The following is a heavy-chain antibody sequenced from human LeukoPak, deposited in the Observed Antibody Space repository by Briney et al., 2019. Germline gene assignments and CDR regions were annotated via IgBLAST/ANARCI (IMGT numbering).Heavy chain of an antibody. Sequence: PGGSLRLSCSVSGFTSSRYGMYWVRQAPGKGLEYVSAISSSGSSTNYADSVKDRFTISRDNSKNTLFLQMTSLRAEDTAVYYCVKDTSSGSYYYFDCWGQGILVTVSS. J-gene: IGHJ4*02. CDR3: VKDTSSGSYYYFDC. CDR1: GFTSSRYG. V-gene: IGHV3-64D*06. CDR2: ISSSGSST. D-gene: IGHD1-26*01.